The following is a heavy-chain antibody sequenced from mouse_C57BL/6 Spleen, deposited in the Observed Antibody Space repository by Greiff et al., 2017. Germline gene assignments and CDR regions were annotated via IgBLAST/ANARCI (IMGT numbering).Heavy chain of an antibody. D-gene: IGHD1-1*01. V-gene: IGHV1-81*01. CDR1: GYTFTSYG. CDR3: ARFGHSSPYYFDY. Sequence: QVQLQQSGAELARPGASVKLSCKASGYTFTSYGISWVKQRTGQGLEWIGEIYPRSGNTYYNEKFKGKATLTADKSSSTEYMELRRLTSEDSAVYFCARFGHSSPYYFDYWGQGTTLTVSA. J-gene: IGHJ2*01. CDR2: IYPRSGNT.